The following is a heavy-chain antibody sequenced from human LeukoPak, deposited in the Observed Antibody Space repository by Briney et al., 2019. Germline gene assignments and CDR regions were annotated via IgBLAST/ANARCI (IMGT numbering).Heavy chain of an antibody. D-gene: IGHD7-27*01. CDR2: ISGSGSTT. CDR1: GFTFSSYA. Sequence: GGSLRLSCAASGFTFSSYAMSWVRQAPGKGLEWVSAISGSGSTTYYADPVKGRFTISRDNSKNTLYLQMNSLRAEDTAVYYCAKQIGTGESDYWGQGILVTVSS. V-gene: IGHV3-23*01. J-gene: IGHJ4*02. CDR3: AKQIGTGESDY.